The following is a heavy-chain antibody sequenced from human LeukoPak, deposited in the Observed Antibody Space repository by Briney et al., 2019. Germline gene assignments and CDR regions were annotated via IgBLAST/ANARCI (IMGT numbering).Heavy chain of an antibody. Sequence: PGRSLRLSCAASGFTFDDYAMHWVRHAPGKGLEWVSGISWNGGSIGYADSVKGRFTISRDNAKNSLYLQMNSLRAEDTALYYCAIQGTGYSSGWYQRGEDYWGQGTLVTVSS. CDR3: AIQGTGYSSGWYQRGEDY. CDR1: GFTFDDYA. CDR2: ISWNGGSI. J-gene: IGHJ4*02. V-gene: IGHV3-9*01. D-gene: IGHD6-19*01.